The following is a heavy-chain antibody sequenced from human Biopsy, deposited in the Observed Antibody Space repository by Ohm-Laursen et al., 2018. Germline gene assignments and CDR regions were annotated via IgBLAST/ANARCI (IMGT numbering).Heavy chain of an antibody. D-gene: IGHD3-10*01. CDR1: GYTLNELS. J-gene: IGHJ4*02. CDR2: FDREERKT. CDR3: ATGPYYYTRVYYNVRPFDF. V-gene: IGHV1-24*01. Sequence: ASVKVSCKVSGYTLNELSIHWVRQTGGKGLEWMGGFDREERKTVYAEKFQGRVTMTEDTSTDTVYMEVTSLRSDDTAVYYCATGPYYYTRVYYNVRPFDFWGQGTLVTVSS.